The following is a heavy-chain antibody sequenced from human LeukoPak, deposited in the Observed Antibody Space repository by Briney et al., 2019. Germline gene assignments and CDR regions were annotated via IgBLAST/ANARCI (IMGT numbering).Heavy chain of an antibody. CDR2: ISGSGGST. Sequence: PGGSLRLSCAASGFTFSSYAMSWVRQAPGKGLEWVSAISGSGGSTYYADSVKGRFTISRDNSKNTLYLQMNSLRAEDTAVYYCARAELAHWGYYFDYWGQGTLVTVSS. V-gene: IGHV3-23*01. CDR1: GFTFSSYA. CDR3: ARAELAHWGYYFDY. D-gene: IGHD3-16*01. J-gene: IGHJ4*02.